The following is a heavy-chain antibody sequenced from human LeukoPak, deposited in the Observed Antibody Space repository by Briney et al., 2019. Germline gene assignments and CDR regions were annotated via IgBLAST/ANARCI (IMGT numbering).Heavy chain of an antibody. J-gene: IGHJ5*02. CDR3: ARLNIHNWFDP. D-gene: IGHD2/OR15-2a*01. Sequence: SETLSLTCTVSGGSISSSSFYWGWIRQPPGKGLECIGSIYYSGRTYYNPSLKSRVTISVDTAKNQFSLKLSSVTAADTAVYYCARLNIHNWFDPWGQGTLVTVSS. CDR1: GGSISSSSFY. CDR2: IYYSGRT. V-gene: IGHV4-39*07.